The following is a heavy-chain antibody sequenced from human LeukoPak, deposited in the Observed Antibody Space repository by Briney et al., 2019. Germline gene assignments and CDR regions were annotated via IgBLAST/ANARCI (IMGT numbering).Heavy chain of an antibody. Sequence: KTGGSLRLSCAASGFTFSTYSMNWVRQAPGKGLESVSSISSSSTYIYYADSVKGRFTISRDNAKNSLYLQMNSLRAEDTAVYYCGTWTTVASYFDYWGQGTLVTVSS. J-gene: IGHJ4*02. CDR1: GFTFSTYS. D-gene: IGHD4-17*01. V-gene: IGHV3-21*06. CDR3: GTWTTVASYFDY. CDR2: ISSSSTYI.